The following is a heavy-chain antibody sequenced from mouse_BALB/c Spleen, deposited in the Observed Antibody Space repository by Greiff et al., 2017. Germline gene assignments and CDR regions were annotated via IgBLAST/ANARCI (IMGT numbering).Heavy chain of an antibody. J-gene: IGHJ3*01. V-gene: IGHV1-67*01. CDR1: GYTFTDYA. CDR3: ASEYGNYEGWFAY. D-gene: IGHD2-10*02. CDR2: ISTYYGNT. Sequence: VKLQESGPELVRPGVSVKISCKGSGYTFTDYAMHWVKQSHAKSLEWIGVISTYYGNTNYNQKFKGKATMTVDKSSSTAYMELARLTSEDSAIYYCASEYGNYEGWFAYWGQGTLVTVSA.